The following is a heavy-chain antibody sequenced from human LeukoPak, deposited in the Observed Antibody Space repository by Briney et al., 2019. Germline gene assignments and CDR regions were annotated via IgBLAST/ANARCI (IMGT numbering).Heavy chain of an antibody. CDR1: GFTFSSYA. J-gene: IGHJ4*02. Sequence: GGSLRLSCAASGFTFSSYAMSWVRQAPGKGLEWVSAISGSGGRIYYGASVKGRFTISRDNSKNTLNLQMNSLRAEDTAVYYCATSKYSGSYWGQGSLVTVSS. CDR2: ISGSGGRI. V-gene: IGHV3-23*01. CDR3: ATSKYSGSY. D-gene: IGHD1-26*01.